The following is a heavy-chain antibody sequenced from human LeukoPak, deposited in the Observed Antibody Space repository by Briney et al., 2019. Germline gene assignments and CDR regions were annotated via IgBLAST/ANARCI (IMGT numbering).Heavy chain of an antibody. CDR1: GFTFSSYS. J-gene: IGHJ3*01. V-gene: IGHV3-21*01. CDR3: ARDWDSAPEDS. D-gene: IGHD1-26*01. CDR2: ISSSSGYI. Sequence: GGSLRLSCAASGFTFSSYSMNWVRQAPGKGLEWVSSISSSSGYIYYADSVKGRFTISRDNAKNSLYLQMNSLRAEDTAVYYWARDWDSAPEDSGGQGTMATVS.